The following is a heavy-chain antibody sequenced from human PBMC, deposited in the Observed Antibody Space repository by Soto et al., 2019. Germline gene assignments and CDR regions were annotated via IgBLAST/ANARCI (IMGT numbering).Heavy chain of an antibody. Sequence: QITLNESGPTQVKPRQTLTLTCTFSGFSLTTSGVGVGWIRQSPGKAPEGLALIYWDDDKRYSPSLKSRLTITKDNSKNPVVLTMADLDPADTATYYCAHRVLRPLCGLVTTTAMYFAFWGQGTPVAVSS. CDR3: AHRVLRPLCGLVTTTAMYFAF. J-gene: IGHJ4*02. CDR2: IYWDDDK. V-gene: IGHV2-5*02. CDR1: GFSLTTSGVG. D-gene: IGHD3-3*01.